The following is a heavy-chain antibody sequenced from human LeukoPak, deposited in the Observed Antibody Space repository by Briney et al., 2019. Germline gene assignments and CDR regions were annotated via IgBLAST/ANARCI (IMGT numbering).Heavy chain of an antibody. CDR2: IYYSGST. CDR1: GGSISSGGYY. J-gene: IGHJ5*02. CDR3: ARASLMVRGVIIWFDP. V-gene: IGHV4-31*03. D-gene: IGHD3-10*01. Sequence: SETLSLTCTVSGGSISSGGYYWSWIRQHPGKGLEWIGNIYYSGSTYYNPSLKSRVTISVDTSKNQFSLKLSSVTAADTAVYYCARASLMVRGVIIWFDPWGQGTLVTVSS.